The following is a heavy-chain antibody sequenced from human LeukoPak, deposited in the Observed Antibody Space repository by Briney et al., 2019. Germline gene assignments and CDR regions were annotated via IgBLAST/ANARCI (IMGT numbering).Heavy chain of an antibody. J-gene: IGHJ2*01. CDR3: ARAPYRGSSDWYFEL. Sequence: GGPLRLSCAASGFTFSTYSMNWVRRAPGKGLEWVSSISSSGSYIYYADPMKGRFTISRDNAKNSLYLQMNGLRIEDTAVYYCARAPYRGSSDWYFELWGRGTLVTVSS. D-gene: IGHD6-6*01. V-gene: IGHV3-21*01. CDR2: ISSSGSYI. CDR1: GFTFSTYS.